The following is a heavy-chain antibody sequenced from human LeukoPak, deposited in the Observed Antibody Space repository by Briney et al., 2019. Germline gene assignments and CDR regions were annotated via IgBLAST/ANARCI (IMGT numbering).Heavy chain of an antibody. CDR1: GYSISSGYY. D-gene: IGHD5-12*01. CDR2: IYHSGST. CDR3: ARHSGYVTAYYYYYMDV. V-gene: IGHV4-38-2*01. Sequence: SETLSLTCAVSGYSISSGYYWGWIRQPPGKGLEWIGSIYHSGSTYYNPSLKSRVTISVDTFKNQFSLKLSSVTAADTAVYYCARHSGYVTAYYYYYMDVWGKGTTVTVSS. J-gene: IGHJ6*03.